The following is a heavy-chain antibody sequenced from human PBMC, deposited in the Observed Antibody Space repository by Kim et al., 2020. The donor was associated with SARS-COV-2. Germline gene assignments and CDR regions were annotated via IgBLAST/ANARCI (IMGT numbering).Heavy chain of an antibody. J-gene: IGHJ3*02. Sequence: PSLKSRVTISVDTSKNQYSLKLSSVTAADTAVYYCARRYSSGWYVGAFDIWGQGTMVTVSS. V-gene: IGHV4-34*01. D-gene: IGHD6-19*01. CDR3: ARRYSSGWYVGAFDI.